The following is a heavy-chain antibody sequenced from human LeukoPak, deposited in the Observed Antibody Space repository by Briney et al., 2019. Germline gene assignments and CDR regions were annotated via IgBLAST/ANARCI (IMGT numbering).Heavy chain of an antibody. CDR1: GFTFSNYG. CDR3: ARGPPSSGGAYVGDY. V-gene: IGHV3-33*01. Sequence: GGSLRLSCAASGFTFSNYGMHWARQAPGKGLEWVGVIWYDGSNVKYPDSVKGRFTISRDNSKNMMCLQMNSLRAEDTAVYYCARGPPSSGGAYVGDYWGHGALVTVSS. D-gene: IGHD3-22*01. CDR2: IWYDGSNV. J-gene: IGHJ4*01.